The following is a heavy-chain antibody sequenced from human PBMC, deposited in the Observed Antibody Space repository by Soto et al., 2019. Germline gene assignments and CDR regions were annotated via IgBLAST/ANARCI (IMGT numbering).Heavy chain of an antibody. J-gene: IGHJ6*02. D-gene: IGHD2-15*01. CDR1: GGSISSGDYY. CDR2: IYYSGST. V-gene: IGHV4-30-4*02. CDR3: ARALFDIVVVVAPGPHVYGMDV. Sequence: PSDTLSLTCTVSGGSISSGDYYWIWIREAPGKRPWWIGYIYYSGSTYYNPSLKSRVTISVDTSKNQFSLKLSSVTAADTAVYYCARALFDIVVVVAPGPHVYGMDVWGQGTTVTVSS.